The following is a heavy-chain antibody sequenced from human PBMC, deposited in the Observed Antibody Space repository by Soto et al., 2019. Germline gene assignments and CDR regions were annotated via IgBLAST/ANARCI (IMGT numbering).Heavy chain of an antibody. D-gene: IGHD3-22*01. J-gene: IGHJ5*02. CDR1: GGSISSSSYY. CDR3: ARDHSSGWVNWFDP. V-gene: IGHV4-61*01. CDR2: IYSSGTT. Sequence: SETLSLTCAVSGGSISSSSYYWGWIRQPPGKGLEWIGYIYSSGTTNYNPSLKSRVTMSRDTSKNQFSLKLSSVTTADTAVYYCARDHSSGWVNWFDPWGQGTLVTASS.